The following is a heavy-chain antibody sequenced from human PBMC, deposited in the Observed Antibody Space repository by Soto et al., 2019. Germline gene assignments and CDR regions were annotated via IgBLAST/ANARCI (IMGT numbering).Heavy chain of an antibody. CDR1: GYTFTSYD. Sequence: GPVKVSCKASGYTFTSYDINWVRQATGQGLEWMGWMNPNSGNTGYAQKFQGRVTMTRNTSISTAYMELSSLRSEDTAVYYCASTSEYCTNGVCYDYWGQGTLVTVSS. CDR2: MNPNSGNT. J-gene: IGHJ4*02. D-gene: IGHD2-8*01. V-gene: IGHV1-8*01. CDR3: ASTSEYCTNGVCYDY.